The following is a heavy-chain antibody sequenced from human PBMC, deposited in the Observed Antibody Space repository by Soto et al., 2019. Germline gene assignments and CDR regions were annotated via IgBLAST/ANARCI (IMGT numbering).Heavy chain of an antibody. J-gene: IGHJ5*02. CDR2: INPNSGGT. V-gene: IGHV1-2*04. Sequence: ASVKVSCKASGGTFSSYAISWVRQAPGQGLEWMGWINPNSGGTNYAQKFQGWVTMTRDTSISTAYMELSRLRSDDTAVYYCARDFGGDCSGGSCYPYNWFDPWGQGTLVTVSS. D-gene: IGHD2-15*01. CDR1: GGTFSSYA. CDR3: ARDFGGDCSGGSCYPYNWFDP.